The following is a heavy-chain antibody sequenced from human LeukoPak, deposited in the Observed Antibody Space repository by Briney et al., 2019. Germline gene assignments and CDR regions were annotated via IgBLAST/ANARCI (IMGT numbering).Heavy chain of an antibody. CDR3: ARAKYYYDSSGYQGYFQH. Sequence: GASVKVSCKASGYTFTSYCMHWGRQAPGQGLGWMGIINPSGGSTSYAQKFQGRVTMTRDTSTSTVYMELSSLRSEDTAVYYCARAKYYYDSSGYQGYFQHWGQGTLVTVSS. V-gene: IGHV1-46*01. J-gene: IGHJ1*01. D-gene: IGHD3-22*01. CDR1: GYTFTSYC. CDR2: INPSGGST.